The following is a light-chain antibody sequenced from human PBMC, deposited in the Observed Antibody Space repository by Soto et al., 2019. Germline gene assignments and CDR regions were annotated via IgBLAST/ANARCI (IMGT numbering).Light chain of an antibody. Sequence: QSDLTQPASVSGSPGQSITISCTGTSNDVGAFNYVSWYHQHPGKAPKLLIYDVTYRPSGVSNRFSGSKSGNTASLTISGLQAEDEADYYCSSYTRDSTLIFGGGTKLTVL. CDR1: SNDVGAFNY. CDR2: DVT. CDR3: SSYTRDSTLI. V-gene: IGLV2-14*01. J-gene: IGLJ2*01.